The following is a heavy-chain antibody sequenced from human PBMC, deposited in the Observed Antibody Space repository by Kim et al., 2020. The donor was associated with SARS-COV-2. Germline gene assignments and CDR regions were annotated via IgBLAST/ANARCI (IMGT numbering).Heavy chain of an antibody. J-gene: IGHJ4*02. D-gene: IGHD2-21*02. Sequence: NPTLKSRVTISVDTSKNQFSLKLSSVNAADTAVYYCARSCGGDCYPAEDYWGQGTLVTVSS. CDR3: ARSCGGDCYPAEDY. V-gene: IGHV4-59*01.